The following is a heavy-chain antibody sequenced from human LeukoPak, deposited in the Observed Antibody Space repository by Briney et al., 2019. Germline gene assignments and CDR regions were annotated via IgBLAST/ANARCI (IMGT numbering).Heavy chain of an antibody. D-gene: IGHD3-22*01. V-gene: IGHV4-59*01. J-gene: IGHJ4*02. CDR2: VHYTGGT. Sequence: PSETLSLTCTVSGASISSSYWSWIRQSPGKGLEWIGYVHYTGGTNYNPSLKSRATISVDTSKNQFSLKLSPVTAADTAMYYRARGYFDAIGYSNPFDWWGQGALVTVSS. CDR1: GASISSSY. CDR3: ARGYFDAIGYSNPFDW.